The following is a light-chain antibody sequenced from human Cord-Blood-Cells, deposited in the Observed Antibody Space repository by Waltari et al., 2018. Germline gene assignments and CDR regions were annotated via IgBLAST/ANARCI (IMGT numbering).Light chain of an antibody. CDR1: SSDVGGYHY. J-gene: IGLJ1*01. CDR2: DVS. Sequence: QSALTQPRSVSGSPGQSVTISCTGTSSDVGGYHYVSWYQQHPGKAPKLMIYDVSKLPSGVPDRFSGPKSGNTASLTISGLQAEDEADYYCCSYAGSYVFGTGTEVTVL. V-gene: IGLV2-11*01. CDR3: CSYAGSYV.